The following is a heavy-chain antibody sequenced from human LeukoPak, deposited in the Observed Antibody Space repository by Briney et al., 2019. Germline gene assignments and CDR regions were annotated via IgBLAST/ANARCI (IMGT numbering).Heavy chain of an antibody. CDR3: AKVFEVRGARRPKDY. CDR1: GFTFSSYG. D-gene: IGHD3-10*01. V-gene: IGHV3-30*18. J-gene: IGHJ4*02. CDR2: ISYDGGNK. Sequence: QPGGSLRLSCAASGFTFSSYGMHWVRQAPGKGLEWVAVISYDGGNKFYADSVRDRFTISRDNSKNTLFLQMNSLRIEDTAVYYCAKVFEVRGARRPKDYWGQGTLVIVSS.